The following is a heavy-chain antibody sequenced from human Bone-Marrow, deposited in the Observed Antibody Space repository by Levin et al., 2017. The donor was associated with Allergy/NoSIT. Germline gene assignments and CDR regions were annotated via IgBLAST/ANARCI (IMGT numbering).Heavy chain of an antibody. D-gene: IGHD3-10*01. CDR1: GFSLSTSGMR. CDR2: IDWDDDK. V-gene: IGHV2-70*04. J-gene: IGHJ4*02. CDR3: ARAYGSGSYYNVFDY. Sequence: SGPTLVKPTQTLTLTCTFSGFSLSTSGMRVSWIRQPAGKALEWLARIDWDDDKFYSTSLKTRLTISKDTSKNQVVLTMTNMDPVDTATYYCARAYGSGSYYNVFDYWGQGTLVTVSS.